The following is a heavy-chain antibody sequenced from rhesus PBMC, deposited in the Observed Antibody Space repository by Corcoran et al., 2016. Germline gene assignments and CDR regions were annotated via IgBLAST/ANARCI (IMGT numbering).Heavy chain of an antibody. CDR2: SYGSGRIN. D-gene: IGHD3-3*01. V-gene: IGHV4S14*01. J-gene: IGHJ5-1*01. CDR1: GGSISGYYY. CDR3: ARYNFWTGLRFDV. Sequence: QVQLQESGPGLVKPSETLSLTCAVSGGSISGYYYWSWIRQPPGKGLVWIGSSYGSGRINYLNPSLQGRVTLSVDKSRNQFSLKLSSVTAADTAVYYCARYNFWTGLRFDVWGPGVLVTVSS.